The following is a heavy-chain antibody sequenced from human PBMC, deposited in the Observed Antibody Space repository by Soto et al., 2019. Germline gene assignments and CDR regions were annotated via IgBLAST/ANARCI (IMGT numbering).Heavy chain of an antibody. J-gene: IGHJ4*02. D-gene: IGHD3-3*01. CDR2: IYYSGST. CDR3: ARFRRDFWSGYYPHFDY. CDR1: GGSISSYY. V-gene: IGHV4-59*08. Sequence: SKTLSLTCTVSGGSISSYYWSWIRQPPGKGLEWIGYIYYSGSTNYNPSLKSRVTISVDTSKNQFSLKLSSVTAADTAVYYCARFRRDFWSGYYPHFDYWGQGTLVTVSS.